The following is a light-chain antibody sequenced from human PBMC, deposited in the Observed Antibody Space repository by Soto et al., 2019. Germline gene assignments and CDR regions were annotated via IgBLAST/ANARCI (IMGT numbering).Light chain of an antibody. J-gene: IGKJ4*01. CDR1: QSVNRN. V-gene: IGKV3-15*01. CDR3: QQYYDWSPVT. Sequence: ERILTQSPATLSVSPGERATLSCRASQSVNRNLPCYPQKPGHAPTLLIYTASTSRTAILASFCGSESATEFNLLTSSLQYEDFVAHYCQQYYDWSPVTFGGGTKVDIK. CDR2: TAS.